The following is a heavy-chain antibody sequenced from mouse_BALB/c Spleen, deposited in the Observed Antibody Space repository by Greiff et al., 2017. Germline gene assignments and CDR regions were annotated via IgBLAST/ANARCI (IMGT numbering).Heavy chain of an antibody. CDR2: IRLKSNNYAT. V-gene: IGHV6-6*02. CDR1: GFTFSNYW. J-gene: IGHJ3*01. D-gene: IGHD2-4*01. CDR3: TADYDYDRVWFAY. Sequence: EVKLEESGGGLVQPGGSMKLSCVASGFTFSNYWMNWVRQSPEKGLEWVAEIRLKSNNYATHYAESVKGRFTISRDDSKSSVYLQMNNLRAEDTGIYYCTADYDYDRVWFAYWGQGTLVTVSA.